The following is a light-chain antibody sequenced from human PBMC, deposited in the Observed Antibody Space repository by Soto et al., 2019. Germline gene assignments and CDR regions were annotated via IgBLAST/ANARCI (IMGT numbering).Light chain of an antibody. V-gene: IGKV1-39*01. CDR3: QQSYSTPYT. CDR1: QSISSF. CDR2: AAS. Sequence: DIQMTQSPSSLSASVGDRVTITCRASQSISSFLNWYQQKPGKAPKLLIYAASSLQTGVPSRFSGIESGTDFTLTISSLQPEDFVTYYCQQSYSTPYTFGQGTKLQIK. J-gene: IGKJ2*01.